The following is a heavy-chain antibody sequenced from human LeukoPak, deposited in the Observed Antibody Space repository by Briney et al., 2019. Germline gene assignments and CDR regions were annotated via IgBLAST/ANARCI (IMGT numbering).Heavy chain of an antibody. J-gene: IGHJ6*02. V-gene: IGHV1-18*01. CDR1: GYTFTSYG. Sequence: ASVKVSCKASGYTFTSYGISWVRQAPGQGLEWIGWISAYNGNTNYAQKLQGRVTMTTDTSTSTAYMELRSLRSDDTAVYYCARARTAGGYDSSGYYPQFYYGMDVWGQGTTVTVSS. D-gene: IGHD3-22*01. CDR2: ISAYNGNT. CDR3: ARARTAGGYDSSGYYPQFYYGMDV.